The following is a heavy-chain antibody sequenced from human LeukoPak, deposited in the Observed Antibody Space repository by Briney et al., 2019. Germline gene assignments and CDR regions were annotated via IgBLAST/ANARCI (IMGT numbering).Heavy chain of an antibody. CDR3: AKAGHVTMIVVAGVPPLH. CDR2: ISNNGGST. D-gene: IGHD3-22*01. CDR1: GFTFSSYA. Sequence: GGSLRLSCAASGFTFSSYAMHWVRQAPGKGLEYVSTISNNGGSTYYANSVKGRFTISRDNSKNTLYLQMNSLRAEDTAVYYCAKAGHVTMIVVAGVPPLHWGQGTLVTVSS. V-gene: IGHV3-64*01. J-gene: IGHJ4*02.